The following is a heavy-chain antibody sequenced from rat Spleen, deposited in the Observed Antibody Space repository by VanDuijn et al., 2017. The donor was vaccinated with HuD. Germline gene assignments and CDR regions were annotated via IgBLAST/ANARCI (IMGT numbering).Heavy chain of an antibody. D-gene: IGHD1-10*01. CDR2: IQSGGST. CDR1: GFSLTSYH. Sequence: QVQLKESEPDLVQPSQTLSLTCTVSGFSLTSYHVHWVRQPPGKGLEWLGRIQSGGSTDYNSALKSRLSISRDTSKSQVFLKMNSLQTEDTAMYFCARSPYNNPLDYWGQGVMVTVSS. V-gene: IGHV2-27*01. J-gene: IGHJ2*01. CDR3: ARSPYNNPLDY.